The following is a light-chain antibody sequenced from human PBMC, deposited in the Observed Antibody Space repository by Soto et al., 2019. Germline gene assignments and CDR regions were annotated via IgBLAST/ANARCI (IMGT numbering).Light chain of an antibody. CDR3: TSCITANTRCV. J-gene: IGLJ1*01. CDR1: SSDTGRYNY. Sequence: QSALTQPASVSGSPGQSITISCTGTSSDTGRYNYVSWFQQHPGKVPKLVIFEVNYRPSGVSDRFSGSKSGNTASLTITGLQAEDEADYYCTSCITANTRCVFGSRTKVTVL. CDR2: EVN. V-gene: IGLV2-14*01.